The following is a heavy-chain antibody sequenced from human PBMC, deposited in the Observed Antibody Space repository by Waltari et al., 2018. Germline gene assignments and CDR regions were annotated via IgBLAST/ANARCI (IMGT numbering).Heavy chain of an antibody. CDR1: GFTFSSYS. CDR3: APVTGDY. J-gene: IGHJ4*02. V-gene: IGHV3-21*01. CDR2: IIGSSSYI. Sequence: EVQLVESGGGLVKPGGSLRLSCAASGFTFSSYSMHWVRQAPGKGLECVSSIIGSSSYIYYADSVKGRCTISRDNAKNSLYLQMNSLRAEDTAVYYCAPVTGDYWGQGTLVTVSS. D-gene: IGHD4-4*01.